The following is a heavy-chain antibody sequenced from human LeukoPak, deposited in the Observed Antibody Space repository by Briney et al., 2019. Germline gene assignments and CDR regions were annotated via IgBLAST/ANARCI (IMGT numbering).Heavy chain of an antibody. CDR2: INHSGST. J-gene: IGHJ4*02. Sequence: SETLSLTCAVYGGSFSGYYWSWIRQPPGKGLEWIGEINHSGSTNYNPSLKSRVAISVHTSKNQFSLKLSSVTAADTAVYYCARGAPRIGYCSSTSCSKGRLDRHYYFDYWGQGTLVTVSS. CDR3: ARGAPRIGYCSSTSCSKGRLDRHYYFDY. CDR1: GGSFSGYY. D-gene: IGHD2-2*01. V-gene: IGHV4-34*01.